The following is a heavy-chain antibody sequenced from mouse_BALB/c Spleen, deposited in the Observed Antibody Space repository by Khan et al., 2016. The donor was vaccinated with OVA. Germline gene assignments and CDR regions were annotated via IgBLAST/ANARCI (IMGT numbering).Heavy chain of an antibody. CDR3: ARSVTITTVVATDFDY. Sequence: EVQLQESGPGLVKPSQSLSLTCTVTGYSITSDYAWNWIRQFPGNKLEWMGYISYSGRTSYNPSLKSRISITRDTSQNQFFLQLHSVTTEDTATYDCARSVTITTVVATDFDYWGQGTTLTVSS. CDR1: GYSITSDYA. CDR2: ISYSGRT. D-gene: IGHD1-1*01. J-gene: IGHJ2*01. V-gene: IGHV3-2*02.